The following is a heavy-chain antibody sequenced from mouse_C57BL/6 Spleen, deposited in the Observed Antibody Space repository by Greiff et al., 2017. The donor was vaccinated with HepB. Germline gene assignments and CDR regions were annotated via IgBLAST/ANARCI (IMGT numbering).Heavy chain of an antibody. Sequence: VQLKESGGDLVKPGGSLKLSCAASGFTFSSYGMSWVRQTPDKRLEWVATISSGGSYTYYPDSVQGRFTISRDNAKNTLYLQMSRLKSEDTAMYYCARHGAGDYGWYFDVWGTGTTVTVSS. CDR2: ISSGGSYT. V-gene: IGHV5-6*01. CDR1: GFTFSSYG. D-gene: IGHD2-4*01. CDR3: ARHGAGDYGWYFDV. J-gene: IGHJ1*03.